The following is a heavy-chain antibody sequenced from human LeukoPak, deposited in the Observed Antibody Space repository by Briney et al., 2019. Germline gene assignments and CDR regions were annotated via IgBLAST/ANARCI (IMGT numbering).Heavy chain of an antibody. D-gene: IGHD3-10*01. CDR1: GFTFSSYG. J-gene: IGHJ4*02. CDR2: IRYDGSNK. Sequence: GGSLRLSCAASGFTFSSYGMHWVRQAPGKGLEWVAFIRYDGSNKYYADSVKGRFTISRDNSKNTLYLQMNSLRAEDTAVYYCAEAGVARGVIPFDYWGQGTLVTVSS. V-gene: IGHV3-30*02. CDR3: AEAGVARGVIPFDY.